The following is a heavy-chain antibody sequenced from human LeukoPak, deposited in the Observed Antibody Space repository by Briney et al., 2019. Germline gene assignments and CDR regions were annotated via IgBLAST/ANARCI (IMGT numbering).Heavy chain of an antibody. D-gene: IGHD5-12*01. Sequence: GGSLRLSCAASGFTFSGYRMNWVRQAPGKGLEWVSYISESSSHIYFADSVKGRFTISRDNAKNSLYLQMNSLTAEDTAVYYCARDRAVKARIGGMDVWGQGTTVTVSS. CDR3: ARDRAVKARIGGMDV. CDR1: GFTFSGYR. CDR2: ISESSSHI. V-gene: IGHV3-21*06. J-gene: IGHJ6*02.